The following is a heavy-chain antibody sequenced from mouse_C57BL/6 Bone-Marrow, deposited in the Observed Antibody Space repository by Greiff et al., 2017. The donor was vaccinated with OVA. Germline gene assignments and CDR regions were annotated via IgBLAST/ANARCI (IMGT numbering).Heavy chain of an antibody. D-gene: IGHD2-5*01. CDR3: ARSPYYSNYDGYWYFDV. Sequence: QVQLQQPGAELVKPGASVKLSCKASGYTFTSYWMHWVKQRPGQGLEWIGMIHPNSGSTNYNEKFKSKATLTVDKSSSTAYMQLSSLTSEDSAVYYCARSPYYSNYDGYWYFDVWGTGTTVTVSS. V-gene: IGHV1-64*01. CDR2: IHPNSGST. CDR1: GYTFTSYW. J-gene: IGHJ1*03.